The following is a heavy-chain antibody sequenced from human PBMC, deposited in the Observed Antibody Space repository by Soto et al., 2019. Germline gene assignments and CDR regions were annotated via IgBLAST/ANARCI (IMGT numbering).Heavy chain of an antibody. J-gene: IGHJ4*02. CDR3: AHRRYDFCSDDPDFDY. D-gene: IGHD3-3*01. Sequence: QITLKESGPTLVKPTQTLTLTCTFSGFSLSTSGVGVGWIRQPPGKALEWLAHIYWDDDKRYSPSLKSRLTITKDTTKNQVVLTMTNMDTVDTATYYCAHRRYDFCSDDPDFDYWGQGTLVTVSS. CDR1: GFSLSTSGVG. V-gene: IGHV2-5*02. CDR2: IYWDDDK.